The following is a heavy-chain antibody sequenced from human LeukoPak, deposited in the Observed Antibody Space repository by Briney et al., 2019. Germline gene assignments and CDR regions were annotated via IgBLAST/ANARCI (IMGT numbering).Heavy chain of an antibody. Sequence: PSETLSLTCTVSGGSISSYYWSWIRQPPGKGLEWIGYIYYSGSTNYNPSLKSRVTISVDTSKNQFSLKLSSVTAADTTVYYCARVGYSSGWYGETEYFQHWGQGTLVTVSS. V-gene: IGHV4-59*08. CDR2: IYYSGST. CDR3: ARVGYSSGWYGETEYFQH. J-gene: IGHJ1*01. D-gene: IGHD6-19*01. CDR1: GGSISSYY.